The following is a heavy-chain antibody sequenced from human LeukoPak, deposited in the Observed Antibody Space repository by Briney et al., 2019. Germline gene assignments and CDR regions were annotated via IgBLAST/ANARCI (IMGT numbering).Heavy chain of an antibody. Sequence: GGSLRLSCAASGFTFSSYSMNWVRQAPGKGLEWVSSISSSSSYIYYADSVKGRFTISRDNAKNSLYLQMNSLRAEDTALYYCAKDTGYYYDSSNYWVWGQGTLVTVSS. J-gene: IGHJ4*02. D-gene: IGHD3-22*01. CDR2: ISSSSSYI. CDR1: GFTFSSYS. CDR3: AKDTGYYYDSSNYWV. V-gene: IGHV3-21*04.